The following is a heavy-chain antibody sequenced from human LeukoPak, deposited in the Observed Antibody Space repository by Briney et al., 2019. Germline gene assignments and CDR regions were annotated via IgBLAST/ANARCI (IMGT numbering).Heavy chain of an antibody. CDR3: TRALSGWFDP. J-gene: IGHJ5*02. V-gene: IGHV4-31*03. Sequence: SETLSLTCTVSGGSISSGGYYWSWIRQHPGKGLEWIGYIYYSGSTYYNPSLKSRVTISVDTSKNQFSLKLSSVTAADTAVYYCTRALSGWFDPWGQGTLVTVSS. CDR1: GGSISSGGYY. CDR2: IYYSGST. D-gene: IGHD3-16*01.